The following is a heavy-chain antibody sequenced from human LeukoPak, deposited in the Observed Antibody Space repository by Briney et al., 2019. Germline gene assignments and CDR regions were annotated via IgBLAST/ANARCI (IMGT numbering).Heavy chain of an antibody. Sequence: ASVKVSCKASGYTFTSYGISWVRQAPGQGLEWMGWTSAYNGNTNYAQKLQGRVTMTTDTSTSTAYMELRSLRSDDTAVYYCARDGGTAVAAPFDYWGQGTLVTVSS. CDR2: TSAYNGNT. CDR3: ARDGGTAVAAPFDY. J-gene: IGHJ4*02. CDR1: GYTFTSYG. D-gene: IGHD6-19*01. V-gene: IGHV1-18*01.